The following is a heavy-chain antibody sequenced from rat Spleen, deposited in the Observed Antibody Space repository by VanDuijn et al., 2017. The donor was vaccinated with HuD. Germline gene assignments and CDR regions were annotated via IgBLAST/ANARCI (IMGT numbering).Heavy chain of an antibody. CDR1: GFTFSNCD. V-gene: IGHV5-25*01. Sequence: EVQLVESGGGLVQPGRSMKLSCVASGFTFSNCDMAWVRQAPKKGLEWVAYISYGDSSGHSSTYYRDSAKGRFTISRANAKSTLSLQMDSLRSEDTATYYCARRHYGYTDYFDYWGQGVMVTVSS. D-gene: IGHD1-9*01. CDR2: ISYGDSSGHSST. J-gene: IGHJ2*01. CDR3: ARRHYGYTDYFDY.